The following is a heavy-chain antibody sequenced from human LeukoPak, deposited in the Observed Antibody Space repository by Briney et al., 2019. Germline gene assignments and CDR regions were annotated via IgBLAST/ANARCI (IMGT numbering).Heavy chain of an antibody. CDR3: AKLATSDTGETY. V-gene: IGHV1-69*01. CDR1: GGTFSSYA. Sequence: ASVKVSCKASGGTFSSYAISWVRQAPGQGLEWMGGIIPIFATANYAQKFQGRVTITADESTSTAYMELSSLRSEDTAIYYCAKLATSDTGETYWGQGTLVTVSS. D-gene: IGHD3-16*01. CDR2: IIPIFATA. J-gene: IGHJ4*02.